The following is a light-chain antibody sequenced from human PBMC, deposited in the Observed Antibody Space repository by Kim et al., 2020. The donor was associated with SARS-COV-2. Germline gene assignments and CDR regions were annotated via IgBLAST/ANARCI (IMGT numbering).Light chain of an antibody. CDR2: EVV. V-gene: IGLV2-8*01. CDR3: SSFAGSNNLI. Sequence: GQSVTITCTGTRSVGGGYNYVSWYKQYPGKAPKLRIDEVVKRPSGVPDRFSGSKSGNTASLTVSGLQPEDEADYYCSSFAGSNNLIFGGGTQLTVL. CDR1: RSVGGGYNY. J-gene: IGLJ2*01.